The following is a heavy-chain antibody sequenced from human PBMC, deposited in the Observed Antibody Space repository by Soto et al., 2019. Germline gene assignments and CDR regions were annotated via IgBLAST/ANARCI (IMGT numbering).Heavy chain of an antibody. CDR2: IYFSGST. D-gene: IGHD2-2*02. CDR3: ARREGYCSSTSCYSGMDV. J-gene: IGHJ6*02. V-gene: IGHV4-59*08. Sequence: SETLSLTCTVSGGSISSYYWSWIRQPPGKGQEWIGYIYFSGSTNYNPSLKSRVTISVDTSKNQFSLKLSSVTAADTAVYYCARREGYCSSTSCYSGMDVGGQGTTV. CDR1: GGSISSYY.